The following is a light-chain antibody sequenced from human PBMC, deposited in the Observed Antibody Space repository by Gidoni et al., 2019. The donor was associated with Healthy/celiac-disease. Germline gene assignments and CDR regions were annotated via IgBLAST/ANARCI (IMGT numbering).Light chain of an antibody. CDR2: AAS. V-gene: IGKV1-39*01. J-gene: IGKJ1*01. CDR3: QQRRRT. CDR1: QSISSY. Sequence: DIQMTQSPSSLSASVGDRVTITCRASQSISSYLNWYQQKPGKAPKLLIYAASILQSRVPSRFSGSGSGTDFTLTISSLQPEDFATYYCQQRRRTFGQGTKVEIK.